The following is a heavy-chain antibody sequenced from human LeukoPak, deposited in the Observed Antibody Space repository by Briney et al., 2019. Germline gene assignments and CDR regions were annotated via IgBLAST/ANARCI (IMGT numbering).Heavy chain of an antibody. Sequence: PGGSLRLSCAASGFTFSSYWMHWVRQAPGKGLVWVSRINSDGSSTSYADSVKGRFTISRDIAKNTLYLQMNSLRAEDTAVYYCARDVYYGSGSYSNDAFDIWGQGTMVTVSS. CDR3: ARDVYYGSGSYSNDAFDI. CDR2: INSDGSST. V-gene: IGHV3-74*01. D-gene: IGHD3-10*01. J-gene: IGHJ3*02. CDR1: GFTFSSYW.